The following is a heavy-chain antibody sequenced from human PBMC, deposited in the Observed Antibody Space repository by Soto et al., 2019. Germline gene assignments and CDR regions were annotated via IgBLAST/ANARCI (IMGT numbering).Heavy chain of an antibody. CDR1: GFTFSDHY. Sequence: GGSLRLSCAASGFTFSDHYMDWVRQAPGKGLEWVARSRDKAESHTTEHAASVQGRFTISRDDSQNSLYLQMHSLKTEDTAVYYCARSARLSPFDTWGQGVLVTVSS. J-gene: IGHJ5*02. V-gene: IGHV3-72*01. CDR3: ARSARLSPFDT. D-gene: IGHD6-25*01. CDR2: SRDKAESHTT.